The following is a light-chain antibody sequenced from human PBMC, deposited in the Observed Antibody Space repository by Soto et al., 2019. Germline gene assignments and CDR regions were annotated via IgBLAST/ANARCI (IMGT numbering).Light chain of an antibody. CDR1: QSISSSY. Sequence: EIVLTQSPGTLSLSPGERATLSCRASQSISSSYLAWYQQKPGQAPRLLVYGASSRATGIPDRFSGSGSGTDFPLTINRLEPEDFAVYYCQQYGSSRTFGQGTKVEIK. J-gene: IGKJ1*01. CDR2: GAS. CDR3: QQYGSSRT. V-gene: IGKV3-20*01.